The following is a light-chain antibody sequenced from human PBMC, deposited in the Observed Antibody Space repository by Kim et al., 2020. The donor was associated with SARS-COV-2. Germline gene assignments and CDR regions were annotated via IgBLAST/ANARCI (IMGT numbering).Light chain of an antibody. CDR1: QSVGSQ. V-gene: IGKV3-11*01. CDR3: QQRSEWPVT. Sequence: EIVLTQSPAILSLSPGERATLSCRASQSVGSQLAWYQQTPGQAPRLLIYDVSNRAAGIPARFSGSGSGTDFTLTIISLEPEDFAVYYCQQRSEWPVTFGQGTKVDIK. J-gene: IGKJ1*01. CDR2: DVS.